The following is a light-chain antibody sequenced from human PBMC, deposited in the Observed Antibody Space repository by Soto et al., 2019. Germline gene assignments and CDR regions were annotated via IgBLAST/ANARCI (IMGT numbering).Light chain of an antibody. CDR2: GAS. CDR3: QQYGSSPT. CDR1: QSVSSSY. J-gene: IGKJ1*01. Sequence: EIVLTQSPGTLSLSPVERATLSCGASQSVSSSYLAWYQQKPGQAPRLLIYGASSRATGIPDRFSGSGSGTDFTLTISRLEPEDFAVYYCQQYGSSPTFGQGTKVDIK. V-gene: IGKV3-20*01.